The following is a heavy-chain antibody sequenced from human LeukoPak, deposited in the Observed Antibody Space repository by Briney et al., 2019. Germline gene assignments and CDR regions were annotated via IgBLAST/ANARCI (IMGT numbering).Heavy chain of an antibody. V-gene: IGHV3-21*01. J-gene: IGHJ4*01. D-gene: IGHD3-10*01. CDR1: GFIFSTYT. CDR3: VRESIRGTRDFDY. CDR2: ITGSSSYK. Sequence: PGGSLRLSCAASGFIFSTYTMNWVRQAPGKGLEWVSSITGSSSYKYYADSVKGRFTISRDNAKNSLYLQMNSLRAEDTAVYYCVRESIRGTRDFDYWGHGTLVTVSS.